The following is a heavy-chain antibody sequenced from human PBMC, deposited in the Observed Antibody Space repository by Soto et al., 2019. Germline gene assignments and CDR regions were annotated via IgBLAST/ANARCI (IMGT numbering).Heavy chain of an antibody. J-gene: IGHJ6*02. CDR1: GGTFSSYA. Sequence: SVKVSCKASGGTFSSYAISWVRQAPGQGLEWMGGINPIFGTANYAQKFQGRVTITADESTSTAYMELSSLRSEDTAVYYCASLMCSGGSCYSGPGYYGMDVWGQGTTVTVSS. V-gene: IGHV1-69*13. D-gene: IGHD2-15*01. CDR2: INPIFGTA. CDR3: ASLMCSGGSCYSGPGYYGMDV.